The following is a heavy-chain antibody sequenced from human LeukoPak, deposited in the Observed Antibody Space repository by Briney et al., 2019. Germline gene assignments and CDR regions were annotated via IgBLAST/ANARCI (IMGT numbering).Heavy chain of an antibody. CDR3: ARDKRIAAGGFDY. CDR2: IIPILGIA. V-gene: IGHV1-69*04. Sequence: ASVKVSCKASGGTSSDHAINWVRQAPGQGLEWMGRIIPILGIANYAQKFQGRVTITADKSTSTAYMELSSLRSEDTAVYYCARDKRIAAGGFDYWGQGTLVTVSS. CDR1: GGTSSDHA. J-gene: IGHJ4*02. D-gene: IGHD6-13*01.